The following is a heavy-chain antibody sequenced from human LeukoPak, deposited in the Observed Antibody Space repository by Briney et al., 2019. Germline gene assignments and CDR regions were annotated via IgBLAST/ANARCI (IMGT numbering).Heavy chain of an antibody. D-gene: IGHD6-19*01. J-gene: IGHJ4*02. V-gene: IGHV4-28*01. CDR1: GYSISSSDW. Sequence: SDTLSLTCTVSGYSISSSDWWAWIRQSPGKGLEWIGYIYYTGSTYYNPSLKSRATMSVDTSKNQFSLKLSSMTAVDTAVYYCARKYDSGWYDYWGQGILVTVYS. CDR3: ARKYDSGWYDY. CDR2: IYYTGST.